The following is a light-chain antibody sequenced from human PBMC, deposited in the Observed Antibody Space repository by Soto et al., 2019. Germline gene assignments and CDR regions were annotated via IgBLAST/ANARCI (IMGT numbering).Light chain of an antibody. V-gene: IGKV1-39*01. CDR2: GAS. CDR1: QSISYY. J-gene: IGKJ4*01. CDR3: QQTYTTPLT. Sequence: DIEMTQSPSSLSAYVGDRVNITCRASQSISYYLNWYQQKPGRAPDLLMYGASSLQSGVPSRFTGSGSGTEFTLTITSLQPGDFATYYCQQTYTTPLTFGGGTNVEIK.